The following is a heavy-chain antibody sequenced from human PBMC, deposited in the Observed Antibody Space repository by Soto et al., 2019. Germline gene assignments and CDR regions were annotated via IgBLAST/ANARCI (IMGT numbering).Heavy chain of an antibody. J-gene: IGHJ6*02. D-gene: IGHD3-3*01. CDR1: GGSISSSNW. CDR2: IYHSGST. Sequence: SETLSLTCAVSGGSISSSNWWSWVRQPPGKGLEWIGEIYHSGSTNYNPSLKSRVTISVDKSKNQFSLKLSSVTAADTAVYYCARDQARTIFGVVMRTYGMDVWGQGTTVTVSS. CDR3: ARDQARTIFGVVMRTYGMDV. V-gene: IGHV4-4*02.